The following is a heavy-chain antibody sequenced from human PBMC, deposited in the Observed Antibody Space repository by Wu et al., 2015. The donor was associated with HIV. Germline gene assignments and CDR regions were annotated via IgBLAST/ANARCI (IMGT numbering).Heavy chain of an antibody. Sequence: QVQLVQSGAEVKKPGASVKVSCKASGYTFTSYDINWVRQATGQGLEWMGWMNPNSGNTGYAQKFQGRVTMTRNTSISTAYMELSSLRSEDTAVYYCARGPWVSSGWYLDPAEYFQHVGPGHPWSTVSS. CDR3: ARGPWVSSGWYLDPAEYFQH. CDR1: GYTFTSYD. CDR2: MNPNSGNT. V-gene: IGHV1-8*01. D-gene: IGHD6-19*01. J-gene: IGHJ1*01.